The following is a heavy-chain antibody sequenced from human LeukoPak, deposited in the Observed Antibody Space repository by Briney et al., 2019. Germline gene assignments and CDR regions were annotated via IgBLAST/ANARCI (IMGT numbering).Heavy chain of an antibody. Sequence: ASVKVSCKASGYTFTGYYMHWVRQAPGQGLEWMGWINPKSGGTNYAQKFQGRVTITRDTSASTAYMELSSLRSEDTAVYYCARGTGDVLDWFDPWGQGTLVTVSS. CDR2: INPKSGGT. J-gene: IGHJ5*02. CDR1: GYTFTGYY. D-gene: IGHD7-27*01. CDR3: ARGTGDVLDWFDP. V-gene: IGHV1-2*02.